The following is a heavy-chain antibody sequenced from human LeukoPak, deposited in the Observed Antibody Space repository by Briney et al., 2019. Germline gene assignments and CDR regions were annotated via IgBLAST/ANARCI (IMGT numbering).Heavy chain of an antibody. J-gene: IGHJ4*02. CDR3: ARVREMGYSYGPYFDY. V-gene: IGHV3-11*04. CDR2: ISSSGSII. CDR1: GFTFSDYY. D-gene: IGHD5-18*01. Sequence: GGSLRLSCAASGFTFSDYYMSWIRHAPGKGLEWVSYISSSGSIIYYADSVKGRFTISRDNAKNSLYLQKNSLRAEDTAVYYCARVREMGYSYGPYFDYWGQGTLVTVSP.